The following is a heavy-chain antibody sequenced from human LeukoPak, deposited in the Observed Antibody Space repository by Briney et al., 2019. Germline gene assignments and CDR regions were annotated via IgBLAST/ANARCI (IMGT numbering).Heavy chain of an antibody. J-gene: IGHJ5*02. D-gene: IGHD4-17*01. Sequence: PSETLSLNCHVSGASNKNYYCSWIRQPPGERLEWIGYISYSGNTRYNPSLRSRVTMSVDTSSDQFSLNLNSVTAADTAVYYCARHDRTADYGDPHWFEPWGQGILVTVSS. CDR1: GASNKNYY. CDR3: ARHDRTADYGDPHWFEP. V-gene: IGHV4-59*08. CDR2: ISYSGNT.